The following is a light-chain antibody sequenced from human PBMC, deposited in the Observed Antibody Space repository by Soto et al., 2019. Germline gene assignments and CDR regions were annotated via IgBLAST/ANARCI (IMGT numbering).Light chain of an antibody. CDR3: CSYRSSSTLV. CDR2: EVS. CDR1: SSDIGAYKY. V-gene: IGLV2-14*01. J-gene: IGLJ2*01. Sequence: QSVLTQPASVSGSPGQSVTISCTGTSSDIGAYKYVSWYQHHPGKSPRLLIYEVSNRPSGVSNRFSASKSGNTASLTISGLQAEDEADYYCCSYRSSSTLVFXGGTKVTVL.